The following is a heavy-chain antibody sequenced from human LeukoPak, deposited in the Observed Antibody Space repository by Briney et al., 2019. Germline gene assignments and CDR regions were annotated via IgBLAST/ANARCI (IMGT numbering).Heavy chain of an antibody. Sequence: SVRVSCTASGGTFSSYAISWVRQAPGQGLEWRGRIIPILGIANYAQKFQGRVTITADKSTSTAYMELSSLRSEDTAVYYCARDFAALPRGFDYWAQGTLVTVSS. V-gene: IGHV1-69*04. CDR3: ARDFAALPRGFDY. CDR2: IIPILGIA. D-gene: IGHD6-6*01. J-gene: IGHJ4*02. CDR1: GGTFSSYA.